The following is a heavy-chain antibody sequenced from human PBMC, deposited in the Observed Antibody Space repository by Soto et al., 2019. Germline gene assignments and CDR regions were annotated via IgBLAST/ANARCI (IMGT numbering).Heavy chain of an antibody. CDR3: ARTDTPMGLMDI. CDR1: FGSISSYY. V-gene: IGHV4-4*07. CDR2: IYTSGST. D-gene: IGHD5-18*01. Sequence: ESLSLPCIGSFGSISSYYWSWIRQPAGKGLEWIGHIYTSGSTNNNPSLKSRVTMSVDTSKNQFSLKLSSVTAADTAVYYCARTDTPMGLMDIWGQGTMVTVSS. J-gene: IGHJ3*02.